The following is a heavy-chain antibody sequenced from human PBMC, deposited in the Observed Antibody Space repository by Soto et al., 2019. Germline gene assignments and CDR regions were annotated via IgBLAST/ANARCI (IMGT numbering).Heavy chain of an antibody. CDR3: ARGRWGLRLSWDYYYGMDV. J-gene: IGHJ6*02. CDR1: GGSISSGGYS. D-gene: IGHD5-12*01. V-gene: IGHV4-30-2*01. CDR2: IYHSGST. Sequence: TLSLTCAVSGGSISSGGYSWSWIRQPPGKGLEWIGYIYHSGSTYYNPSLKSRVTISVDRSKNQFSLKLSSVTAADTAVYYCARGRWGLRLSWDYYYGMDVWGQGTTVTVSS.